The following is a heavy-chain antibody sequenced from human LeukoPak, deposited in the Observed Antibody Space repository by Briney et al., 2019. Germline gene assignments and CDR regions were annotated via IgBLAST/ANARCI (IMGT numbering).Heavy chain of an antibody. D-gene: IGHD6-25*01. J-gene: IGHJ4*02. CDR2: INHSGST. CDR1: GGSFSGYY. CDR3: ARVAAPL. V-gene: IGHV4-34*01. Sequence: SSETLSLTCAVYGGSFSGYYWSWIRQPPGKGLEWIGEINHSGSTNYNPSLKSRVTISVDTSKNQFSLKLSSVTAADTAVYYCARVAAPLWGQGTLVTVSS.